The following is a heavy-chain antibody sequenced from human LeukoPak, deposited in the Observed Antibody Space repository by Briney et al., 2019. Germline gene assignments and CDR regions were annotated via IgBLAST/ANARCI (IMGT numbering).Heavy chain of an antibody. CDR1: AFTLSNYA. D-gene: IGHD2-15*01. CDR2: ISVTGNT. Sequence: GGSLRLSCTASAFTLSNYAMSWVRQAPGKGLEWVSAISVTGNTYHADSVKGRFTISRDNAKDSVYLQMSSLRAEDTAVYYCARDIAHCSGGVCYNIRFDYWGQGTLVTVSS. V-gene: IGHV3-23*01. J-gene: IGHJ4*02. CDR3: ARDIAHCSGGVCYNIRFDY.